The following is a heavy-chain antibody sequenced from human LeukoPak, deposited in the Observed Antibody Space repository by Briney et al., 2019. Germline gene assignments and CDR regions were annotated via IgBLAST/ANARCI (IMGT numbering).Heavy chain of an antibody. CDR3: TTTLGEEDAFDI. Sequence: GGSLRLSCAASGFTFSNAWMSWVRQAPGKGLEWVGRIKSKTDGGTTDYAAPVKGRFTISRDDSKNTLYLQMNSLKTEDTAVYYCTTTLGEEDAFDIWGQGTMVTVSS. CDR1: GFTFSNAW. CDR2: IKSKTDGGTT. V-gene: IGHV3-15*01. D-gene: IGHD3-16*01. J-gene: IGHJ3*02.